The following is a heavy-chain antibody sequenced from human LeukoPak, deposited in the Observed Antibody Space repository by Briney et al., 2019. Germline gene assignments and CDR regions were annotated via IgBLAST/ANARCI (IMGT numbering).Heavy chain of an antibody. J-gene: IGHJ4*02. CDR2: NYYSGST. CDR3: ARHDMDVAGAGLDYFDY. CDR1: GGSISRYY. Sequence: SETLSLTCTVSGGSISRYYWSWLRPPARTGLEGMGYNYYSGSTNYNPSLKSRVTMSVDTSKNQFSVKLSSVTTADTAVYYCARHDMDVAGAGLDYFDYWGQGTLVTVSS. D-gene: IGHD1-26*01. V-gene: IGHV4-59*08.